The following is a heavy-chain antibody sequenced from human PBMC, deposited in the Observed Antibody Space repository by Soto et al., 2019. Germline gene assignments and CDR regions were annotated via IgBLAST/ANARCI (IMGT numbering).Heavy chain of an antibody. CDR1: GGSIGGYY. Sequence: SETLSLTCSVSGGSIGGYYGSWIRQPPGKGLEWIGYIYYSGSTNYNPSLKSRVTISVDTSKNQFSLKLSSVTAADTAVYYCARDLGIAAAGTSYYYYGMDVWGQGTTVTVSS. V-gene: IGHV4-59*01. CDR2: IYYSGST. J-gene: IGHJ6*02. D-gene: IGHD6-13*01. CDR3: ARDLGIAAAGTSYYYYGMDV.